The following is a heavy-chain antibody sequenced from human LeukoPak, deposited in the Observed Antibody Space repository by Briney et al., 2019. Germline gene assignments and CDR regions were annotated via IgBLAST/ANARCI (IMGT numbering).Heavy chain of an antibody. V-gene: IGHV3-7*01. CDR3: ARLKWLVGYYYYYYMDV. CDR2: IKQDGSET. CDR1: GFTFSSYW. D-gene: IGHD6-19*01. Sequence: GGSLRLSCAASGFTFSSYWMSWVRQAPGKGLEWVANIKQDGSETYYVDSVKGRFTISRDNAKNSLYLQMNSLRAEDTAVYYCARLKWLVGYYYYYYMDVWGKGTTVTVSS. J-gene: IGHJ6*03.